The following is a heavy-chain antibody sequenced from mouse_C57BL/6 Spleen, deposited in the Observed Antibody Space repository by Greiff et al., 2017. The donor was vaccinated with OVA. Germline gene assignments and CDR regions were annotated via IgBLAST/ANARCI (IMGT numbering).Heavy chain of an antibody. D-gene: IGHD2-5*01. V-gene: IGHV7-3*01. J-gene: IGHJ4*01. CDR3: ARYGDYSNYGDAMDY. Sequence: EVQVVESGGGLVQPGGSLSLSCAASGFTFTDYYMSWVRQPPGKALEWLGFIRNKANGYTTEYSASVKGRFTISRDNSQSILYLQMNALRAEDSATYYGARYGDYSNYGDAMDYWGQGTSVTVSS. CDR2: IRNKANGYTT. CDR1: GFTFTDYY.